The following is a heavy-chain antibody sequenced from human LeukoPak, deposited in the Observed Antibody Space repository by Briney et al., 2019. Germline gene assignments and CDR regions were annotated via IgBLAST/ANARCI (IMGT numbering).Heavy chain of an antibody. CDR1: GGSISSSSYY. Sequence: PSETLSLTCTVSGGSISSSSYYWGWIRQPPGKGLEWIGSIYYSGSTYYNPSLKSRVTISVDTSKNQFSLKLSSVTAADTAVYYCARASGSYFSYYYYGMDVWGQGTTVTVSS. J-gene: IGHJ6*02. V-gene: IGHV4-39*07. CDR3: ARASGSYFSYYYYGMDV. CDR2: IYYSGST. D-gene: IGHD1-26*01.